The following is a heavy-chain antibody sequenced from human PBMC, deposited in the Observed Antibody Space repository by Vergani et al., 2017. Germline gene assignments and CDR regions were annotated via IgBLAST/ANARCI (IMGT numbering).Heavy chain of an antibody. J-gene: IGHJ4*02. Sequence: EVQLLESGGGLVQPGGSLRLSCAASGFTFSIYAMSWVRQAPGKGLEWVSAISGSGVSTYYADSVKGRFTISRDNSKNTVYLQMNSLRAEDTAVYYWAKDPAGGSWYYFDYWGQGTLVTVSS. CDR1: GFTFSIYA. V-gene: IGHV3-23*01. CDR2: ISGSGVST. D-gene: IGHD6-13*01. CDR3: AKDPAGGSWYYFDY.